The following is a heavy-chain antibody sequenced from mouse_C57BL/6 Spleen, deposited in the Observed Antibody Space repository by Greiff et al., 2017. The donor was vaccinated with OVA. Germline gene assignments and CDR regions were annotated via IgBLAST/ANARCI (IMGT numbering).Heavy chain of an antibody. J-gene: IGHJ2*01. D-gene: IGHD4-1*01. CDR1: GYTFTSYW. CDR3: ARGALGRFDY. Sequence: VQLQQSGAELVKPGASVKLSCKASGYTFTSYWMHWVKQRPGQGLEWIGEIDPSDSYTNYNQKFKGKATLTVDTSSSTAYMQLSSLTSEDSAVYYCARGALGRFDYWGQGTTLTVSS. CDR2: IDPSDSYT. V-gene: IGHV1-69*02.